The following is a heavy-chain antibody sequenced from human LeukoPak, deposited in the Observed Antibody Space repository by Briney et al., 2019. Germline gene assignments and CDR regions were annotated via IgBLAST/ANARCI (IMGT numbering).Heavy chain of an antibody. J-gene: IGHJ3*02. Sequence: SETLSLTCTVSGGSISSYHWSWIRQPPGKGLEWIGYIYYSGSTNYNPSLKSRVTISVDTSKNQFSLKLSSVTAADTAVYYCARGKPGIAAAGRVLYAFDIWGQGTMVTVSS. V-gene: IGHV4-59*12. CDR1: GGSISSYH. CDR2: IYYSGST. D-gene: IGHD6-13*01. CDR3: ARGKPGIAAAGRVLYAFDI.